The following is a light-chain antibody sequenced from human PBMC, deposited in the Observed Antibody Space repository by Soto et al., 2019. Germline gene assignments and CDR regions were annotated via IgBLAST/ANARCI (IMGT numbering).Light chain of an antibody. J-gene: IGKJ1*01. CDR2: DAS. CDR1: QTIGTY. Sequence: IKLTQSPSALAASLGDRFTITCRASQTIGTYVNWYRQKSGAAPELLIYDASTLQSGVPSRFRGGASGTDFTLTISSLRLDDFATYYCQQSYNNPLTFGQGTKVDI. V-gene: IGKV1-39*01. CDR3: QQSYNNPLT.